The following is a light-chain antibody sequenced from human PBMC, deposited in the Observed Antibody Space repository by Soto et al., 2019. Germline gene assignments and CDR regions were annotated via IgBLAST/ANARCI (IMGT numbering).Light chain of an antibody. CDR2: DAS. CDR1: QSVSSSY. CDR3: QQRSNWPLT. V-gene: IGKV3D-20*02. J-gene: IGKJ4*01. Sequence: PGERATLSCRASQSVSSSYLAWYQQKPGQAPRLLIYDASNKATGIPARFSGSGSGTDFTLTINSLEPEDFAVYYCQQRSNWPLTFGGGTKVDI.